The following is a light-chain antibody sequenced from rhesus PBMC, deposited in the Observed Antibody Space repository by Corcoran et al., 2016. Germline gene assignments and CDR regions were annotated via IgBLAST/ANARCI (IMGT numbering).Light chain of an antibody. V-gene: IGKV3-35*01. J-gene: IGKJ1*01. Sequence: EIVLTQSPATLSLSPGEIATLSCRASQSVSSSLAWYQQKPGQAPRLLIYDASSRATGIPDRFSGSGSGTDFTLTISSLEPGDVGVYYCQKDSNWPTFGQGTKVEIK. CDR1: QSVSSS. CDR2: DAS. CDR3: QKDSNWPT.